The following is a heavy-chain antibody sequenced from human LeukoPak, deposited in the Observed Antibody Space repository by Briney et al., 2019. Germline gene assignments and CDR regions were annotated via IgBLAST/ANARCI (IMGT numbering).Heavy chain of an antibody. D-gene: IGHD6-6*01. CDR2: IYHSGST. J-gene: IGHJ6*03. V-gene: IGHV4-39*07. Sequence: SETLSLTCTVSGGSISSSSYYWGWIRQPPGKGLEWIGSIYHSGSTYYNPSLKSRVTISVDTSKNQFSLKLSSVTAADTAVYYCARLSGEYSSSSLDYYYYYYMDVWGKGTTVTVSS. CDR1: GGSISSSSYY. CDR3: ARLSGEYSSSSLDYYYYYYMDV.